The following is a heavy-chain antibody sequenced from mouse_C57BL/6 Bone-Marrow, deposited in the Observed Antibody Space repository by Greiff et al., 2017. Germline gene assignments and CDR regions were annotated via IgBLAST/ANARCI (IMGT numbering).Heavy chain of an antibody. V-gene: IGHV2-5*01. CDR1: GFSLTSYG. J-gene: IGHJ3*01. CDR2: IWGGGST. Sequence: VKLVESGPGLVQPSPSLSISCTVSGFSLTSYGVHWVRQSPGKGLEWLGVIWGGGSTDYNAAFMSRLSITKDNSKSQVFFRMNSLQADDTAIYYCAKVSFAYWGQGTLVTVSA. CDR3: AKVSFAY.